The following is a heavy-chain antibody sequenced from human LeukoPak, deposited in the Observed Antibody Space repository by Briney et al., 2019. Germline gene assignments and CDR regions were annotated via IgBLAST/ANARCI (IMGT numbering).Heavy chain of an antibody. D-gene: IGHD6-13*01. J-gene: IGHJ4*02. V-gene: IGHV1-24*01. CDR2: FDPEDGET. CDR3: ATAGYSSFSPDY. CDR1: GYTLTELS. Sequence: ASVKVSCKVSGYTLTELSMHWVRQAPGKGLEWMGGFDPEDGETIYAQKFQGRVTMTEDTSTDTAYMELSSLRSEDTAVYYCATAGYSSFSPDYWGQGTLVTVSS.